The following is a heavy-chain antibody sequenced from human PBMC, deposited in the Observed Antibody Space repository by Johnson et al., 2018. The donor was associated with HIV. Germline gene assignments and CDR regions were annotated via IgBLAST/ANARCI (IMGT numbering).Heavy chain of an antibody. V-gene: IGHV3-15*01. D-gene: IGHD1-26*01. J-gene: IGHJ3*02. CDR2: IKSKTDGGTT. Sequence: EKLVESGGGLVKPGGSLRLSCAASGFTFSNAWMSWVRQAPGKGLEWVGRIKSKTDGGTTDYAAPVKGRFTISRDDSKNTLYLQMNSLRAEDTAVYYCARVMGATQVMGAFDIWGQGTMVTVSS. CDR3: ARVMGATQVMGAFDI. CDR1: GFTFSNAW.